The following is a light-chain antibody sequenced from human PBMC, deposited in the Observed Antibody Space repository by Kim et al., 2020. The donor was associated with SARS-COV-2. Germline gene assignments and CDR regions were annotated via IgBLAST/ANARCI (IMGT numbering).Light chain of an antibody. CDR1: GDIHNY. CDR3: QQYGYRLS. Sequence: DIQVTQSPASLSASVGDRVTITCQASGDIHNYLNWYQQKPGKAPKLLINDASNLKPGVPSRFSGSGSGTHFTFTISGLQPEDIATYYRQQYGYRLSFGGGTKVDIK. J-gene: IGKJ4*01. V-gene: IGKV1-33*01. CDR2: DAS.